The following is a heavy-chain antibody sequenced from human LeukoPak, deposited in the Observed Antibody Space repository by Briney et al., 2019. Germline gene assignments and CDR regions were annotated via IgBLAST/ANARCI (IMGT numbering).Heavy chain of an antibody. CDR1: GFTFSSYE. CDR2: ISSSGSTI. Sequence: GGSLRLSCAASGFTFSSYEMNWVRQAPGKGLEWVSYISSSGSTIYYADSVKGRFTISRDNAKNSLYLQMNSLRAEDMALYYCAKGGFGEFNYYYMDVWGKGTTVTVSS. V-gene: IGHV3-48*03. D-gene: IGHD3-10*01. CDR3: AKGGFGEFNYYYMDV. J-gene: IGHJ6*03.